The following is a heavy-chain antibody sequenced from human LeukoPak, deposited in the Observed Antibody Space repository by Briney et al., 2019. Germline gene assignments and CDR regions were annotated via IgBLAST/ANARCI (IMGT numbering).Heavy chain of an antibody. J-gene: IGHJ6*03. CDR1: GFTFSSYA. CDR3: ARGSSSSEYYYYYTDV. Sequence: GGSLRLSCAASGFTFSSYAMHWVRQAPGKGLEYVSAISSNGGSTYYANSVKGRFTISRDNSKNTLYLQMGSLRAEDMAVYYCARGSSSSEYYYYYTDVWGKGTTVTVSS. CDR2: ISSNGGST. D-gene: IGHD6-6*01. V-gene: IGHV3-64*01.